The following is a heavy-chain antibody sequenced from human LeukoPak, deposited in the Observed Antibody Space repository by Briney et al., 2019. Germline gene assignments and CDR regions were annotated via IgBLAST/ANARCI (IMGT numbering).Heavy chain of an antibody. CDR3: AKDLGVAGPARLLGYGMDV. V-gene: IGHV3-30*18. Sequence: GGSLRLSCAASGFTFSSYGMHWVRQAPGKGLEWVAVISYDGSNKYYADSVKGRFTISRDNSKNTLYLQMNSLRAEDTAVYCCAKDLGVAGPARLLGYGMDVWGQGTTVTVSS. CDR2: ISYDGSNK. CDR1: GFTFSSYG. J-gene: IGHJ6*02. D-gene: IGHD3-3*01.